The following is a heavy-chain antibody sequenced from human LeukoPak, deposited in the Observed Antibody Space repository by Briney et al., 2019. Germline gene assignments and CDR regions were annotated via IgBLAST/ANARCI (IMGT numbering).Heavy chain of an antibody. V-gene: IGHV3-7*01. D-gene: IGHD1-1*01. Sequence: GGPLRLSCAASGFSLSNFWMSWLRQAPGKGLEWVAHMNEAGSDKYYVEYVKGRFSISRDNAKNSVTLQMNSLRVEDTAVYYCVSWDVGHNNYWGQGAQVTVSS. CDR2: MNEAGSDK. J-gene: IGHJ4*02. CDR3: VSWDVGHNNY. CDR1: GFSLSNFW.